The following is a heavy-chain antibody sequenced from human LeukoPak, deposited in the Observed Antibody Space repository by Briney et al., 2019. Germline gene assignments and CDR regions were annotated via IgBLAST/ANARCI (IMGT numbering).Heavy chain of an antibody. CDR2: VAYSGRT. J-gene: IGHJ4*02. CDR3: ARHSSASYSHGSGSYYNVN. V-gene: IGHV4-39*01. CDR1: AGSISSSNYG. D-gene: IGHD3-10*01. Sequence: SPTPSLTRTVAAGSISSSNYGCGWIRQPPGKGLEWIVSVAYSGRTYYKPSLKGRDTISVDTCKHQFSLKLSSLTPAATAVYYCARHSSASYSHGSGSYYNVNWGQGTLVTVSS.